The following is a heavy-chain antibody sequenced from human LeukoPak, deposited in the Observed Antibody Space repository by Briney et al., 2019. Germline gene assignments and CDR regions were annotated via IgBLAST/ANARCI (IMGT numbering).Heavy chain of an antibody. CDR1: GFTFSNYW. CDR2: INTDGSQT. Sequence: GGSLRLSCAASGFTFSNYWMPWVRQAPGKGPVWVSRINTDGSQTDYADAVQGRFTMSRDNAKNTLYLQMNSLRVEDTALYYCVRDFSYDRSGYLGFDYWGQGTLVTVSS. CDR3: VRDFSYDRSGYLGFDY. D-gene: IGHD3-22*01. J-gene: IGHJ4*02. V-gene: IGHV3-74*01.